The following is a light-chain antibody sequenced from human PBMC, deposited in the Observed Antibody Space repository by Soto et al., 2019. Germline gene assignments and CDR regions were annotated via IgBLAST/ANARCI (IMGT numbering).Light chain of an antibody. CDR1: RNIKTS. J-gene: IGKJ4*01. Sequence: IQMTQSPSSVSASVGDSVTITCRASRNIKTSLGWYQQRPGKGPELLIYDASTLQSGVPSRISGSGSGTEFTLTISRLQPEDSATFFCQQINSFPPTFGGGTKVAI. CDR2: DAS. V-gene: IGKV1-12*01. CDR3: QQINSFPPT.